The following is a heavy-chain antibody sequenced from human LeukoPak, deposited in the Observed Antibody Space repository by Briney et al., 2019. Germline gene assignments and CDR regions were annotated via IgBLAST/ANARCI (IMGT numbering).Heavy chain of an antibody. V-gene: IGHV3-21*01. CDR1: GFTFSSYS. CDR2: ISSSSSYI. CDR3: AREGLHYDFWSGYQNYFDY. J-gene: IGHJ4*02. D-gene: IGHD3-3*01. Sequence: KPGGSLRLSCAASGFTFSSYSMNWVRQAPGKGLEWVSTISSSSSYIYYADSVKGRFTISRDNAKNSLYLQMNSLRAEDTAVYYCAREGLHYDFWSGYQNYFDYWGQGTLVTVSS.